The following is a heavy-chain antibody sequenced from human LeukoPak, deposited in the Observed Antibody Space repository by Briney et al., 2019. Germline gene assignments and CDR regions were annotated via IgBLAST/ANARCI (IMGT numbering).Heavy chain of an antibody. CDR3: ARDMRHERGYSYGLDY. V-gene: IGHV3-30*04. J-gene: IGHJ4*02. CDR2: ISYDGSNK. Sequence: PGGSLRLSCAASGFTFSSYAMSWVRQAPGKGLEWVAVISYDGSNKYYADSVKGRFTISRDDSKNTLYLQMNSLRAEDTAVYYCARDMRHERGYSYGLDYWGQGTLVTVSS. D-gene: IGHD5-18*01. CDR1: GFTFSSYA.